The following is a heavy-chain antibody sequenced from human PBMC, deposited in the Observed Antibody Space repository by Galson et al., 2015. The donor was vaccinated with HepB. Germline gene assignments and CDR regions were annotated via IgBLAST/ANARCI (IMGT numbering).Heavy chain of an antibody. CDR1: GFTFSTYA. D-gene: IGHD5-24*01. V-gene: IGHV3-30-3*01. CDR3: ARVGVKMATISPFDY. CDR2: ISYDGSNK. J-gene: IGHJ4*02. Sequence: SLRLSCAASGFTFSTYAVHWVRQAPGKGLEWVAVISYDGSNKYYADSVKGRFTISRDNSKNTLYLQMNSLKPEDTAVYYCARVGVKMATISPFDYWGQGTLVTVSS.